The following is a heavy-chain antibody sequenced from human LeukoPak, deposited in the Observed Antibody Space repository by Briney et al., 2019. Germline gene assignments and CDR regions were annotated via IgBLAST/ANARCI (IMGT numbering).Heavy chain of an antibody. CDR1: RYTFTGYY. CDR3: ASPTSGSSSGYGY. V-gene: IGHV1-2*02. Sequence: GASVKVSCKASRYTFTGYYMHWVRQAPGQGLEWMGWINPNSGGTNYAQKFQGRVTMTRDTSISTAYMELSRLRSDDTAVYYCASPTSGSSSGYGYWGQGTLVTVSS. CDR2: INPNSGGT. J-gene: IGHJ4*02. D-gene: IGHD6-6*01.